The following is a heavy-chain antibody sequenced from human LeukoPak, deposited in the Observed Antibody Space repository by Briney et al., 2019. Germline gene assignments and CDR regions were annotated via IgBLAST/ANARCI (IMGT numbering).Heavy chain of an antibody. J-gene: IGHJ4*02. D-gene: IGHD3-22*01. CDR1: GFTFSDYY. CDR3: ARGAQTYYDKAPVDY. CDR2: INHSGST. Sequence: GSLRLSCAASGFTFSDYYWSWIRQPPGKGLEWIGEINHSGSTNYNPSLKSRVTISVDTSKSQFSLKLNSMTAADTAVYYCARGAQTYYDKAPVDYWGQGTLVTVSS. V-gene: IGHV4-34*01.